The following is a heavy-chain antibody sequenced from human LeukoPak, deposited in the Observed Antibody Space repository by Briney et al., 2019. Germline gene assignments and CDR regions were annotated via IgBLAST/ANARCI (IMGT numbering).Heavy chain of an antibody. CDR3: ARGRRCCSGGSCTTPRLYFDY. Sequence: GGSLRLSCAASGFIFSSYWMSWVRQAPGKGLEWVANIKQDGSEKYYVDSVKGRFTISRDNAKNSLYLQMNSLRAEDTAVYYCARGRRCCSGGSCTTPRLYFDYWGQGTLVTVSS. CDR2: IKQDGSEK. V-gene: IGHV3-7*03. D-gene: IGHD2-15*01. CDR1: GFIFSSYW. J-gene: IGHJ4*02.